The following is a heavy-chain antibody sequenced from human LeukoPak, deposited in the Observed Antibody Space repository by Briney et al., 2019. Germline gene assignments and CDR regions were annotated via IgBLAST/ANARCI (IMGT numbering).Heavy chain of an antibody. V-gene: IGHV1-69*04. CDR3: ARPLRIAAAGYLDY. CDR1: GGTFSSYA. D-gene: IGHD6-13*01. Sequence: GSSVKVSCKASGGTFSSYAISWVRQAPGQGLEWMGRIIPILGIANYAQKFQGRVTITADKSTSTAYMELSSLRSEDTAVYYCARPLRIAAAGYLDYWGQGTLVTVSS. CDR2: IIPILGIA. J-gene: IGHJ4*02.